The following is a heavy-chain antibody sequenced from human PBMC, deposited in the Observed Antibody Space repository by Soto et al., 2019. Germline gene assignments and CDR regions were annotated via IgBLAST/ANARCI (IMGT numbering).Heavy chain of an antibody. D-gene: IGHD1-1*01. V-gene: IGHV3-11*01. CDR2: ISVSGYTI. Sequence: QVRLVESGGGLVKPGGSLRLSCTASDSTFSDHYLTWIRQAPGKGLEWVSYISVSGYTIFYADFVKGRFTVSRDNAKNSLSLQMTSLRADDTAVYYCASGRGGRSQDWGQGSLVTVSS. J-gene: IGHJ4*02. CDR3: ASGRGGRSQD. CDR1: DSTFSDHY.